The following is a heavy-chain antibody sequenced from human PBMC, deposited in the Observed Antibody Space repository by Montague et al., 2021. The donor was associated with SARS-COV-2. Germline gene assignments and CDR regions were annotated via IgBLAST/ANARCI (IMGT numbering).Heavy chain of an antibody. J-gene: IGHJ4*02. CDR3: ARGIPYYGSWSYYAPGDY. CDR2: ISDSGSTI. Sequence: SLRLSCAASGFTFSSFGMNWVRQAPGKGLEWVSYISDSGSTISYXDSXKGRFTISRDNAKNSLYLQMNSLRDEDTAVYYCARGIPYYGSWSYYAPGDYWGQGTLVTV. D-gene: IGHD3-10*01. V-gene: IGHV3-48*02. CDR1: GFTFSSFG.